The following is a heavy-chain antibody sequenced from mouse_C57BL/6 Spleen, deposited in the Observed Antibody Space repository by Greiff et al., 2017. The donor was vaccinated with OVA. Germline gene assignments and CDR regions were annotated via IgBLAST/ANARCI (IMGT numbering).Heavy chain of an antibody. V-gene: IGHV1-74*01. D-gene: IGHD4-1*01. Sequence: QVQLKQPGAELVKPGASVKVSCKASGYTFTSYWMHWVKQRPGQGLEWIGRIHPSDSDTNYNQKFKGKATLTVDKSSSTAYMQLSSLTSEDSAVYYCASPLTGTPDYAMDYWGQGTSVTVSS. CDR3: ASPLTGTPDYAMDY. CDR2: IHPSDSDT. J-gene: IGHJ4*01. CDR1: GYTFTSYW.